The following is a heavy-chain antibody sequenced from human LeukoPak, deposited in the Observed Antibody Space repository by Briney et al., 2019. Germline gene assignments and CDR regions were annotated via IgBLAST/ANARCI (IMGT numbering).Heavy chain of an antibody. Sequence: GGSLRLSCAASGFTFSSYGMSWFRQAPGKGLEWVSSFGGSGGSTYYADSVKGRFTISRDNSKNTLYLQMNSLRAEDTAVYFCARDSLNYFDYWGQGTLVTVSS. CDR2: FGGSGGST. CDR3: ARDSLNYFDY. J-gene: IGHJ4*02. V-gene: IGHV3-23*01. CDR1: GFTFSSYG.